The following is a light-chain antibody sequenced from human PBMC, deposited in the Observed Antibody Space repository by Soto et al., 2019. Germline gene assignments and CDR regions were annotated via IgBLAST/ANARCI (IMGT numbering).Light chain of an antibody. CDR1: SSDVGTYNY. Sequence: QYALTQPASVSGSPGQSITISCTGTSSDVGTYNYVAWYQHHPGKAPKLMIYEVNNRPSGVSNRFSGSKSGNTASLTISGLQADDEADYYCSSYTTSSTLVVFGGGTKVTVL. V-gene: IGLV2-14*01. CDR3: SSYTTSSTLVV. CDR2: EVN. J-gene: IGLJ3*02.